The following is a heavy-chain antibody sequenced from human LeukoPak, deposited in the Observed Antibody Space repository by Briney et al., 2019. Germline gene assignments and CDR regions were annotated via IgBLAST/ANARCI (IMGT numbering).Heavy chain of an antibody. Sequence: GGSLRLPCAASGFTFSSYAMHWVRQAPGKGLEWVAVISYDGSNKYYADSVKGRFTISRDNSKNTLYLQMNSLRAEDTAVYYCARDLGGQQLVEDCFDYWGQGTLVTVSS. CDR3: ARDLGGQQLVEDCFDY. J-gene: IGHJ4*02. V-gene: IGHV3-30*04. CDR1: GFTFSSYA. CDR2: ISYDGSNK. D-gene: IGHD6-13*01.